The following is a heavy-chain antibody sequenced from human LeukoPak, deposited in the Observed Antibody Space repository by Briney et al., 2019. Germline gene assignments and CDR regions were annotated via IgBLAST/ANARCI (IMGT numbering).Heavy chain of an antibody. CDR1: GFSFSSYS. V-gene: IGHV3-48*01. D-gene: IGHD3/OR15-3a*01. CDR3: ARTGLGMYSFDS. Sequence: PGGSLRLSCAASGFSFSSYSLNWVRQAAGKGLEWVSYITGSSSTINYADSVKGRFTISRDKAKNSLYLQMNSLRAEDTAVYYCARTGLGMYSFDSWGRGTQVTVSS. CDR2: ITGSSSTI. J-gene: IGHJ4*02.